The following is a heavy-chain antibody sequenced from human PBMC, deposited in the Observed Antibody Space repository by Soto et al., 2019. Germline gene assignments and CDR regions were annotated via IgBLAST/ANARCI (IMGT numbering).Heavy chain of an antibody. D-gene: IGHD3-22*01. J-gene: IGHJ3*02. Sequence: SVKVSCKASGGTFSSYAISWVRQAPGQGLEWMGGIIPIFGTANYAQKFQGRVTITADESTSTAYMELSSLRSEDTAVYYCARVANYYDSSGYGDHAFDIWGQGTMVTVSS. CDR3: ARVANYYDSSGYGDHAFDI. V-gene: IGHV1-69*13. CDR2: IIPIFGTA. CDR1: GGTFSSYA.